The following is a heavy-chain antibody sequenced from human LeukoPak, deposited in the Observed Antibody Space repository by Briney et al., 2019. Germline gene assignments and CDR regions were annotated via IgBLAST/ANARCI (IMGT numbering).Heavy chain of an antibody. V-gene: IGHV1-8*03. D-gene: IGHD6-19*01. CDR1: GYTFTTYD. CDR3: ARALYRSGCSNFDY. Sequence: ASVKVSCKASGYTFTTYDINWVRQSTGQGLEWMGWMNPNSGNTGYAQKFQGRVTITRNTSISTAYMELSSLRSEDTAVYYCARALYRSGCSNFDYWGQGTLVTVSS. J-gene: IGHJ4*02. CDR2: MNPNSGNT.